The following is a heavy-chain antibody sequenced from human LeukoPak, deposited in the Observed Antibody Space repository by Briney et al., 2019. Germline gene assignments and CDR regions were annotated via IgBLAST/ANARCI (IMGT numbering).Heavy chain of an antibody. J-gene: IGHJ4*02. CDR1: GGSISSYY. V-gene: IGHV4-59*01. CDR2: IYYSGST. CDR3: ARGSMVRGVITYRGFDY. Sequence: SETLSLTCTVSGGSISSYYWSWIRQPPGKGLEWMGNIYYSGSTNYNPSLKSRVTISVDTSKNQFSLKLSSVTAADTAVYYCARGSMVRGVITYRGFDYWGQGTLVTVSS. D-gene: IGHD3-10*01.